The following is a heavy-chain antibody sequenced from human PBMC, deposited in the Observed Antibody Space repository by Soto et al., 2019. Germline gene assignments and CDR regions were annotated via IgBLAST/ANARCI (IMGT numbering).Heavy chain of an antibody. Sequence: SETLSLTCAVSGGSISSSTCWSWVRQPPGKGLEWIGDIYHGGSTHYNPSLKSRVTISIDKSKNQFSLKLSSVTAADTAVYYCARSRGYYDTSGYYYYWGQGTLVTVSS. CDR3: ARSRGYYDTSGYYYY. V-gene: IGHV4-4*02. D-gene: IGHD3-22*01. CDR1: GGSISSSTC. CDR2: IYHGGST. J-gene: IGHJ4*02.